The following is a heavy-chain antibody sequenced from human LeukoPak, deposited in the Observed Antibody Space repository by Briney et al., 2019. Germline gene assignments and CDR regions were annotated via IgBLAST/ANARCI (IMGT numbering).Heavy chain of an antibody. V-gene: IGHV4-4*07. Sequence: SETLSLTCTVSGGSISSYYWSWIRQPAGKGLGWIGRIYTSGSTNYNPSLESRVTMSVDTSKNQFSLKLSSVTAADTAVYYCASGIADAFDIWGQGTMVTVSS. D-gene: IGHD6-13*01. J-gene: IGHJ3*02. CDR3: ASGIADAFDI. CDR1: GGSISSYY. CDR2: IYTSGST.